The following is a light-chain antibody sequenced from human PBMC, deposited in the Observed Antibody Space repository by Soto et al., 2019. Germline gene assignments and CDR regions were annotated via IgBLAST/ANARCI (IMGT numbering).Light chain of an antibody. V-gene: IGKV3-11*01. CDR3: RQRSKWPLT. CDR1: QSVSSY. J-gene: IGKJ4*01. CDR2: DES. Sequence: EIVLTQSLATLSLSPGVRATLSCRASQSVSSYLAWYQQKPGQDPRLLIYDESNRATGIPHRFSGSGPGPGFALTMSSVVPEGFAGYYCRQRSKWPLTYGGGTKVDIK.